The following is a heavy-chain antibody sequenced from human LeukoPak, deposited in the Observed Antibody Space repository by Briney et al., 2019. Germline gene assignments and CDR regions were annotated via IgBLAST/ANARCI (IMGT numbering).Heavy chain of an antibody. J-gene: IGHJ4*02. CDR2: ISAYNGNT. D-gene: IGHD6-13*01. Sequence: ASVKVSCKASGYTFTSYGISWVRQAPGQGLEWMGWISAYNGNTNYAQKLQGRVTMTTDTSTSTAYMELSSLRSEDTAVYYCARWGIRYSSSWPDYWGQGTLVTVSS. CDR1: GYTFTSYG. CDR3: ARWGIRYSSSWPDY. V-gene: IGHV1-18*01.